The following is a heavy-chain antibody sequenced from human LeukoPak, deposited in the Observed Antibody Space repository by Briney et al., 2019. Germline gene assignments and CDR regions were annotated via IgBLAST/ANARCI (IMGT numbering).Heavy chain of an antibody. Sequence: GGSLRLSCAASGFPFSNAWMSWVRQAPGKGLEWVGRIKSKTDGGKTDYAAPVHGRFSISRDDPENTLYLQMNGLNTEDTAVYYCSTVSPYYGSGTTSPDSWGQGTLVVVSS. D-gene: IGHD3-10*01. CDR1: GFPFSNAW. CDR2: IKSKTDGGKT. J-gene: IGHJ4*02. CDR3: STVSPYYGSGTTSPDS. V-gene: IGHV3-15*01.